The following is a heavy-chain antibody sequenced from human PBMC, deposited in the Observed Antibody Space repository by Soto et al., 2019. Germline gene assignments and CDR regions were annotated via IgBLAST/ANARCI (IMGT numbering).Heavy chain of an antibody. Sequence: PSETMSLTCTVSGGSISSSSYYWGWIRKPPGKGLEWIGSIYYSGSTYYNPSLKSRVTISVDTSKNQFSLKLSSVTAADTAVYYCASRTVSEVIYGMDVWGQGTTVTVSS. CDR2: IYYSGST. V-gene: IGHV4-39*01. J-gene: IGHJ6*02. CDR3: ASRTVSEVIYGMDV. D-gene: IGHD4-17*01. CDR1: GGSISSSSYY.